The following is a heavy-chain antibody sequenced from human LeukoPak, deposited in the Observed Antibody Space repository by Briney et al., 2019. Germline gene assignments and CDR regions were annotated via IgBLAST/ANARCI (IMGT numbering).Heavy chain of an antibody. CDR3: ARGGNYSSSSCYGDDAFDI. V-gene: IGHV4-59*01. J-gene: IGHJ3*02. CDR1: GRSISIYS. CDR2: IHYSGST. Sequence: SETLSLTCTVSGRSISIYSGSWIRPPPRKGLEWIGYIHYSGSTNYNPSLKSRVTISVDTSNNQFSLKRSSVTAADRAMYYGARGGNYSSSSCYGDDAFDIWGPGKMGTASS. D-gene: IGHD2-2*01.